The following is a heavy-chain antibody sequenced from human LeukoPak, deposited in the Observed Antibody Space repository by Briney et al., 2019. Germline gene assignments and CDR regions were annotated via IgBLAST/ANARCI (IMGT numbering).Heavy chain of an antibody. CDR1: GGSVSSYY. Sequence: PSETLSLTCTVSGGSVSSYYLSWIRQPPGKGLEWNGYIYYSGSTNYSPSLKSRVTISVDTSKNQFSLKLSSVTAADTAVYYCARGWGYFDSWGQGTLITVSS. V-gene: IGHV4-59*08. J-gene: IGHJ4*02. CDR3: ARGWGYFDS. D-gene: IGHD7-27*01. CDR2: IYYSGST.